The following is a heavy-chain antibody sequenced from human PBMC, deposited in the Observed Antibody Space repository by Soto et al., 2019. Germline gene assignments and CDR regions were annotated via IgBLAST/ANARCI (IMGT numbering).Heavy chain of an antibody. Sequence: ASVKVSCKASGYTFTSYGISWVRQAPGQGLEWMGWISAYNGNTNYAQKLQGRVTMTTDTSTSTAYMELRSLRSDDTAVYYCAKTFIAVAGNPGMYFDYLGEGMLVTVSS. CDR2: ISAYNGNT. CDR1: GYTFTSYG. J-gene: IGHJ4*02. D-gene: IGHD6-19*01. V-gene: IGHV1-18*01. CDR3: AKTFIAVAGNPGMYFDY.